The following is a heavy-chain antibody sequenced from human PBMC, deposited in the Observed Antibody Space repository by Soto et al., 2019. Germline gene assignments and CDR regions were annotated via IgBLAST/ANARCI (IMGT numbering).Heavy chain of an antibody. V-gene: IGHV3-74*01. Sequence: EVQLMQSGGGLVQPGESLRLSCAASGLSFSNTWMHWVRQSPGKGLVWISYINSDGSSTTYAESVTGRFTISRDNGKNPVYLQMNSLRVEDTAVYYCTRDWAYSHASWGQGTLVTVAS. J-gene: IGHJ4*02. CDR1: GLSFSNTW. CDR2: INSDGSST. CDR3: TRDWAYSHAS. D-gene: IGHD1-26*01.